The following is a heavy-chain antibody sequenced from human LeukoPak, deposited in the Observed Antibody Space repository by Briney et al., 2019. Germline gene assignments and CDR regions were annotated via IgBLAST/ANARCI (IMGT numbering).Heavy chain of an antibody. V-gene: IGHV3-23*01. CDR3: AKDRIQSHYFDY. J-gene: IGHJ4*02. CDR2: ISGSGGST. CDR1: GFTFSSYA. Sequence: GSQRLSCAASGFTFSSYAMSWVRQAPGKGLEWVSAISGSGGSTYYADSVKGRFTISRDNSKNTLYLQMNSLRAEDTAVYYCAKDRIQSHYFDYWGQGTLVTVSS.